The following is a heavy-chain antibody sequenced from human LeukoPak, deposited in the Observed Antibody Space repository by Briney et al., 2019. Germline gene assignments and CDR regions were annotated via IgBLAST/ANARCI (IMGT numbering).Heavy chain of an antibody. D-gene: IGHD6-13*01. CDR3: ARDPYSSSWSDY. V-gene: IGHV3-48*03. Sequence: PGGSLRLSCAASGFTFSSYEMNWVRQAPGKGLEWVSYISSSGSTIYYADSVKGRFTISRDNAKNSLYLQMNSLRAEDTAVYYCARDPYSSSWSDYWGQGTLVTVSS. CDR2: ISSSGSTI. J-gene: IGHJ4*02. CDR1: GFTFSSYE.